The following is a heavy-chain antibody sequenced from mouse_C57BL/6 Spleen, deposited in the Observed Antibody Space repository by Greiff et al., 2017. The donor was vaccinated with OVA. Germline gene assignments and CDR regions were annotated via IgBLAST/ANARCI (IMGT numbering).Heavy chain of an antibody. D-gene: IGHD2-3*01. Sequence: QVQLQQPGAELVKPGASVKLSCKASGYTFTSYWMHWVKQRPGQGLEWIGMIHPNSGGTNYNEKFKSKATLTVDKSSSTAYMQLSSLTSEDSAVYYCAREDDGYYAAYWGQGTLVTVSA. J-gene: IGHJ3*01. CDR2: IHPNSGGT. CDR3: AREDDGYYAAY. CDR1: GYTFTSYW. V-gene: IGHV1-64*01.